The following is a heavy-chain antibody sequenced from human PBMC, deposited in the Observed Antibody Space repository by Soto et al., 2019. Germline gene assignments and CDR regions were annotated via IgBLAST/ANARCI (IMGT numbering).Heavy chain of an antibody. CDR3: ARVVRYFDTPYGMDV. Sequence: GGSLRLSCAASGFTFSSYAMSWVRQAPGKGLEWVSTIGSSGGNTHYADSVKGRFTISRDNSKNTLFLQMNSLRAEDTAEYYCARVVRYFDTPYGMDVWGQGTTVTVSS. J-gene: IGHJ6*02. CDR1: GFTFSSYA. CDR2: IGSSGGNT. D-gene: IGHD3-9*01. V-gene: IGHV3-23*01.